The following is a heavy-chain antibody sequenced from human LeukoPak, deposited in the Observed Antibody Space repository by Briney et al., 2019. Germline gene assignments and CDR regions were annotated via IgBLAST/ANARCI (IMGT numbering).Heavy chain of an antibody. Sequence: GGSLRLSCAASGFTFSSYGMHWVRQAPGKGLEWVAVISYDGSNKYYADSVKGRFTISRDNSKNTLYLQMNSLRAEDTAVYYCAKDIVVVVAATSHTSFDYWGQGTLVTVSS. CDR3: AKDIVVVVAATSHTSFDY. CDR1: GFTFSSYG. D-gene: IGHD2-15*01. CDR2: ISYDGSNK. V-gene: IGHV3-30*18. J-gene: IGHJ4*02.